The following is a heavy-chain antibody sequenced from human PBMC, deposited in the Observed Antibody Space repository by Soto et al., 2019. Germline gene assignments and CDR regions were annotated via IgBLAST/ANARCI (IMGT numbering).Heavy chain of an antibody. CDR3: AGGSYSSGLNFDI. V-gene: IGHV4-30-4*01. J-gene: IGHJ3*02. Sequence: SQTLSLTCTVAWVSIIGGDYYCSCIRQPPGKGLEWIGYIYSSGSTNYNPSLKSRVTISVDTSKNQFSLKLSSVTAADTVVYYCAGGSYSSGLNFDIWGKGTMVTVSS. CDR2: IYSSGST. D-gene: IGHD6-19*01. CDR1: WVSIIGGDYY.